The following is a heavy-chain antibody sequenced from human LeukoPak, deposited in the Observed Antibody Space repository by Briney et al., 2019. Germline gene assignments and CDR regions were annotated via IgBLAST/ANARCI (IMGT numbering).Heavy chain of an antibody. J-gene: IGHJ4*02. Sequence: GGSLRLSCAASGFTFSSYWMSWVRQAPGKGLEWLSYISDSSSTIYYADSVKGRFTISRDNAENSVYLQMNSLRAEDTAVYYCARGTTFDYWGQGTLVTVSS. V-gene: IGHV3-48*04. CDR3: ARGTTFDY. D-gene: IGHD2-2*01. CDR1: GFTFSSYW. CDR2: ISDSSSTI.